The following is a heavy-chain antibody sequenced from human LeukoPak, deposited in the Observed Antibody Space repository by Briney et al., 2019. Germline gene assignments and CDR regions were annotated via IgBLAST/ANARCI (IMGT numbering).Heavy chain of an antibody. CDR2: IYHSGST. D-gene: IGHD3-16*02. Sequence: SETLSLTCAVSGYSISSGYYWGWIRQPPEKGLEWIGSIYHSGSTYYNPSLKSRVTISVDTSKNQFSLKLSSVTAADTAVYYCAREDGWGSYRSELPFDYWGQGTLVTVSS. V-gene: IGHV4-38-2*02. J-gene: IGHJ4*02. CDR3: AREDGWGSYRSELPFDY. CDR1: GYSISSGYY.